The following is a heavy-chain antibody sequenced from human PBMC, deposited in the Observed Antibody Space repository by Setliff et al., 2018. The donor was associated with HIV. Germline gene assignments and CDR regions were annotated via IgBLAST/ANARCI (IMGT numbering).Heavy chain of an antibody. D-gene: IGHD3-10*01. CDR2: IDSSGTT. CDR3: ARDRHSSGLGSYGP. J-gene: IGHJ5*02. CDR1: GGSFGVYR. V-gene: IGHV4-4*07. Sequence: ETLSLTCTISGGSFGVYRWSWIRQSAGRGLEWIGRIDSSGTTDYKPSLQGRVAISVDTSRNQFSLRVTSVTAADTAVYFCARDRHSSGLGSYGPWGPGILVTVSS.